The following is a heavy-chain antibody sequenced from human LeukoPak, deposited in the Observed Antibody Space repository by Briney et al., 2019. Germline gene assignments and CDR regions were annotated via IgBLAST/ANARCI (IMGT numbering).Heavy chain of an antibody. D-gene: IGHD6-13*01. V-gene: IGHV4-39*01. CDR1: GGSISSSSYY. J-gene: IGHJ5*02. Sequence: PSETLSLTCTVSGGSISSSSYYWGWIRQPPGKELEWIGSIYYSGSTYYNPSLKSRVTISVDTSKNQFSLKLSSVTAADTAVYYCARHRSIAAAGIGIDPWGQGTLVTVSS. CDR3: ARHRSIAAAGIGIDP. CDR2: IYYSGST.